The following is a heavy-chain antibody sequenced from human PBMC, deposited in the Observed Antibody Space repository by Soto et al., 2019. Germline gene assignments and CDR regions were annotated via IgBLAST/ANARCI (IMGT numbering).Heavy chain of an antibody. J-gene: IGHJ6*02. Sequence: SLRLSCVASGFSLSDYAVNWVLQAPGKGLEWVSFISSDSRTIYYADSVEGRFTVSRDNARNSVSLQMDSLRDEDAAVYYCARIKLVEWFFINVDVYDMDVWVQGTPVTVSS. CDR1: GFSLSDYA. V-gene: IGHV3-48*02. D-gene: IGHD3-3*01. CDR3: ARIKLVEWFFINVDVYDMDV. CDR2: ISSDSRTI.